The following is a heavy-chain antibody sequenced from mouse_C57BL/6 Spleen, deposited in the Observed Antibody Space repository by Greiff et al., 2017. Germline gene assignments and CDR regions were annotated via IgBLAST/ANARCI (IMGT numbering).Heavy chain of an antibody. CDR2: INYDGSST. Sequence: VQLVESEGGLVQPGSSMKLSCTASGFTFSDYYMAWVRQVPEKGLEWVANINYDGSSTYYLDSLKSRFIISRHNAKNILYLQMSSLKSEDTATYYCARESFYYAMDYWGQGTSVTVSS. CDR3: ARESFYYAMDY. CDR1: GFTFSDYY. V-gene: IGHV5-16*01. J-gene: IGHJ4*01.